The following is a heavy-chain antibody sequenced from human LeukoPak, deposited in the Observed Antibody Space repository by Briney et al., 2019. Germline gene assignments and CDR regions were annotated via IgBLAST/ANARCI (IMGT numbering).Heavy chain of an antibody. CDR1: GFTFSSYS. V-gene: IGHV3-21*01. CDR2: ISSSSSYI. J-gene: IGHJ4*02. Sequence: GGSLRLSCAASGFTFSSYSMNWVRQAPGKGLEWVSSISSSSSYIYYADSVKGRFTIPRDNAKNSLYLQMNSLRAEDTAVYYCARESGSYDDYWGQGTLVTVSS. CDR3: ARESGSYDDY. D-gene: IGHD1-26*01.